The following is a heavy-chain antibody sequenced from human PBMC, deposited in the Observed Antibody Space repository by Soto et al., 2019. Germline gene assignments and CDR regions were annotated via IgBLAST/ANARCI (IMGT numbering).Heavy chain of an antibody. V-gene: IGHV4-59*12. Sequence: PSETLSLTCTVSGGSISSYYWSWIRQPPGKGLEWIGYIYYSGSTNYNPSLKSRVTISVDKSKNQFSLKLSSVTAADTAVYYCARDFYGSGSAVSSWFDPWGQGTLVTVSS. CDR2: IYYSGST. CDR3: ARDFYGSGSAVSSWFDP. J-gene: IGHJ5*02. CDR1: GGSISSYY. D-gene: IGHD3-10*01.